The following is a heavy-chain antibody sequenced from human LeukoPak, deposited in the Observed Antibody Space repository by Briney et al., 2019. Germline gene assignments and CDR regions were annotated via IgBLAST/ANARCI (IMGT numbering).Heavy chain of an antibody. CDR3: AKGGATDAFDI. Sequence: GGSLRFSCAASGFTFSSYSMNWVRQAPGKGLEWVSSISSSSSYIYYADSVKGRFTISRDNAKNSLYLQMNSLRAEDTAVYYCAKGGATDAFDIWGQGTMVTVSS. CDR2: ISSSSSYI. J-gene: IGHJ3*02. CDR1: GFTFSSYS. D-gene: IGHD1-26*01. V-gene: IGHV3-21*01.